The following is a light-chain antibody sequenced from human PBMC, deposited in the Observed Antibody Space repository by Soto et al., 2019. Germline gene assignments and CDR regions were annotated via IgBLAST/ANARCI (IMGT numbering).Light chain of an antibody. CDR3: CSYAAITTPVI. CDR1: SSDVGSYNL. CDR2: EVS. J-gene: IGLJ2*01. Sequence: QSALTQPASVSGSPGQSITISCTGTSSDVGSYNLVSWCQQLPGKAPKLIIYEVSKRPSGVSNRFSGSKSGNTASLTISGLQTEDEADYFCCSYAAITTPVIFGGGTKLTVL. V-gene: IGLV2-23*02.